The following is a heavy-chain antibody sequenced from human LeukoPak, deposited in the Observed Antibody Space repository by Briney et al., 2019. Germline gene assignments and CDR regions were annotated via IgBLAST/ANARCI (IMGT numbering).Heavy chain of an antibody. CDR1: GYTFTSYA. Sequence: GASVKVSCKASGYTFTSYAMNWVRQAPGQGLEWMGWINTNTGNPTYAQGFTGRFVFSLDTSVSTAYLQISSLKAEDTAVYYCARESDMRAVAGKKVNYYYYYGMDVWGQGTTVTVSS. J-gene: IGHJ6*02. D-gene: IGHD6-19*01. V-gene: IGHV7-4-1*02. CDR2: INTNTGNP. CDR3: ARESDMRAVAGKKVNYYYYYGMDV.